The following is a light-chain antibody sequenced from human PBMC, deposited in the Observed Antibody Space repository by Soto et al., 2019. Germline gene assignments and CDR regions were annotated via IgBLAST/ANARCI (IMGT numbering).Light chain of an antibody. Sequence: EIVLTQSPGTLSLSPGERATLSCRASQSVSGSYLAWYQQKPGQAPRPLIYGASSRASGIPDRFSGSGSGTDFTLNISRLEPEDFAVYYCQQDGSTPWTFGQGTKVEIK. CDR1: QSVSGSY. CDR3: QQDGSTPWT. V-gene: IGKV3-20*01. CDR2: GAS. J-gene: IGKJ1*01.